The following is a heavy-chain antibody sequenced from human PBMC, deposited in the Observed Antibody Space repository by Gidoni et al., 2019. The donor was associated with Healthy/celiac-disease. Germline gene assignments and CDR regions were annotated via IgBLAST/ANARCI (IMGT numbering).Heavy chain of an antibody. Sequence: EVQLVESGGGLVQPGGSLRLSCAASGFTVSSNYMSWVRQAPGKGLEWVSVIYSGGSTYYADSVKGRFTISRDNSKNTLYLQMNSLRAEDTAVYYCARDVGTHDYGDWGDAFDIWGQGTMVTVSS. D-gene: IGHD4-17*01. CDR2: IYSGGST. V-gene: IGHV3-66*02. J-gene: IGHJ3*02. CDR1: GFTVSSNY. CDR3: ARDVGTHDYGDWGDAFDI.